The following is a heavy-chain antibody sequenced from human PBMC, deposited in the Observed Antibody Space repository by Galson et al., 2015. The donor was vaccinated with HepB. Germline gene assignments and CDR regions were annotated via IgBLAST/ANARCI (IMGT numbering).Heavy chain of an antibody. V-gene: IGHV1-18*04. Sequence: SVKVSCKASGYTFTSYGISWVRQAPGQGLEWMGWISAYNGNTNYAQKLQGRVTMTTDTSTSTAYMELSSLRSEDTAVYYCARAHQDTSSSWYHYWGQGTLVTVSS. D-gene: IGHD6-13*01. CDR3: ARAHQDTSSSWYHY. J-gene: IGHJ4*02. CDR1: GYTFTSYG. CDR2: ISAYNGNT.